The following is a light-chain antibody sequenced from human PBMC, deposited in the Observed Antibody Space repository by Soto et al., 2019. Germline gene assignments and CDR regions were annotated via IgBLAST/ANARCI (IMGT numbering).Light chain of an antibody. V-gene: IGKV1-5*03. Sequence: DIQMTQSPSTLSASVGDRVTITCRASQSISSWLAWYQQKPGKAPKLLIYKASSLESGVPSRFSGSGSGTEFTLTVSSLQPDDFATYDCQQYNSYPWTFGQGPKVEIK. CDR1: QSISSW. CDR3: QQYNSYPWT. CDR2: KAS. J-gene: IGKJ1*01.